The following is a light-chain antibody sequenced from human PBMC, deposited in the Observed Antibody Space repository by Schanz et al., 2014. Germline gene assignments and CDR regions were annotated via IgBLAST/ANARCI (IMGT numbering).Light chain of an antibody. CDR3: QQYGNSPPFT. CDR1: QSVGSSY. V-gene: IGKV3-20*01. CDR2: GAS. J-gene: IGKJ2*01. Sequence: EIVLTQSPDTLSLSPGERATLSCRASQSVGSSYLAWYQQKPGQAPRLLIYGASSRATGIPDRFSGSGSVTDFTLTISTLEPEDFAVYYCQQYGNSPPFTFGQGTRLEIK.